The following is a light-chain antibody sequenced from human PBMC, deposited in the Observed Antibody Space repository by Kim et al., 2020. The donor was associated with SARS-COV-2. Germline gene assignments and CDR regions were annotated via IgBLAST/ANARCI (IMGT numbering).Light chain of an antibody. V-gene: IGLV1-44*01. Sequence: GHRVTIACSGDSSNVGRNIVSWYQHLPGTAPTLLIYNSIDRPSGVPDRFSGSKSGASASLAISGLQSEDEADYYCASWDDSLNVVLFGGGTQLTVL. CDR1: SSNVGRNI. CDR3: ASWDDSLNVVL. J-gene: IGLJ2*01. CDR2: NSI.